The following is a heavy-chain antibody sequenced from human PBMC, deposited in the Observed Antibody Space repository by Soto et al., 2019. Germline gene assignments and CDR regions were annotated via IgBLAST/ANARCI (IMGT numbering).Heavy chain of an antibody. CDR3: ARDINDYGDLGLDS. CDR1: GFRFRNYG. CDR2: IWYDGSKK. V-gene: IGHV3-33*01. Sequence: QVQLVESGGGVVQPGRSLRLSCTASGFRFRNYGMHWVRQAPGKGLEWVALIWYDGSKKNYEDSVKGRFTISRDNSKNTLYLQMNSLRVDDTAVYYCARDINDYGDLGLDSWGQGTLVTVSS. D-gene: IGHD4-17*01. J-gene: IGHJ5*01.